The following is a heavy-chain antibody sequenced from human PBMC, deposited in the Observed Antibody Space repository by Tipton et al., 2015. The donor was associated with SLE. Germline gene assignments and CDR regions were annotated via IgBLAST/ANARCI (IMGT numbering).Heavy chain of an antibody. Sequence: TLSLTCSVSGDSIRTSSSYWGWLRQPPGKGLEWIGRIYYSGGSYVNPSLKSRVTMSVDTSKNQFSLKLTSVAAADTAIYYCARHEDTIPSNDWGQGTLVTVSS. D-gene: IGHD3-3*01. J-gene: IGHJ4*02. CDR3: ARHEDTIPSND. V-gene: IGHV4-39*01. CDR2: IYYSGGS. CDR1: GDSIRTSSSY.